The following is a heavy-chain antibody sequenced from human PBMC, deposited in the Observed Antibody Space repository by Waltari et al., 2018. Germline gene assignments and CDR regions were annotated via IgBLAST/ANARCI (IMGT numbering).Heavy chain of an antibody. V-gene: IGHV1-46*01. CDR1: GYTFTSYY. J-gene: IGHJ4*02. Sequence: QVQLVQSGAEVKTPGASVKVSCKASGYTFTSYYMHWVRQAPGQGLEWMGITNPSGGSTSYAKKCQGRVTMTRDTSTSTGYMELSSLRSEETAVYYCARVGYDSSGSVDYWGQGTLVTVSS. D-gene: IGHD3-22*01. CDR2: TNPSGGST. CDR3: ARVGYDSSGSVDY.